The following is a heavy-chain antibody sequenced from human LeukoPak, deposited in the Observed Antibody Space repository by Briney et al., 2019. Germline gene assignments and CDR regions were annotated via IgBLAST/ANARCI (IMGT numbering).Heavy chain of an antibody. CDR3: AREHSSSPPGP. CDR2: IKQDGSEK. J-gene: IGHJ5*02. CDR1: GFTFSSYS. D-gene: IGHD6-13*01. V-gene: IGHV3-7*01. Sequence: GGSLRLSCAASGFTFSSYSMNWVRQAPGKGLEWVANIKQDGSEKYYVDSVKGRFTISRDNAKNSLYLQMNSLRAEDTAVYYCAREHSSSPPGPWGQGTLVTVSS.